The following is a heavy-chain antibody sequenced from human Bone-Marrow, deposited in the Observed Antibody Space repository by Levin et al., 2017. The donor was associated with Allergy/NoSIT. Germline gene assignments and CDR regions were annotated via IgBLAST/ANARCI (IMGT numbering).Heavy chain of an antibody. Sequence: SETLSLTCTVSGGSISSSNFYWGWIRQPPGKGLEWIGTTYYGGSTDYNPSLKSRVSISVDTSKNQLSLKLNSVSAADTAVYYCTTDRRSSWFYYWGRGTLVTVSS. CDR2: TYYGGST. CDR1: GGSISSSNFY. V-gene: IGHV4-39*07. D-gene: IGHD6-13*01. CDR3: TTDRRSSWFYY. J-gene: IGHJ4*02.